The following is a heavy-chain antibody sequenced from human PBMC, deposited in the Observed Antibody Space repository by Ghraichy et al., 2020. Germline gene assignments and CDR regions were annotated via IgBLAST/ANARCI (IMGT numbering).Heavy chain of an antibody. CDR2: IIPIFGTA. J-gene: IGHJ5*02. CDR1: GGTFSSYA. Sequence: SVKVSCKASGGTFSSYAISWVRQAPGQGLEWMGGIIPIFGTANYAQKFQGRVTITADESTSTAYMELSSLRSEDTAVYYCARDGEVVPAAMLFKYNWFDPWGQGTLVTVSS. CDR3: ARDGEVVPAAMLFKYNWFDP. V-gene: IGHV1-69*13. D-gene: IGHD2-2*01.